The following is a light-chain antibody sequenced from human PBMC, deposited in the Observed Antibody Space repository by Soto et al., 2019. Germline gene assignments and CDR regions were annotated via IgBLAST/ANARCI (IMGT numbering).Light chain of an antibody. V-gene: IGKV1-39*01. J-gene: IGKJ4*01. CDR1: QSISSY. Sequence: DIQMTQSPSSLSASVGDRVTITCRASQSISSYLNWYQQKPGKAPKLLIYAASSLQSGVPSRFSGSGSGTDFTLTISSLQPDDFATYYCQQYNTYPLTFGGGTTVEIK. CDR3: QQYNTYPLT. CDR2: AAS.